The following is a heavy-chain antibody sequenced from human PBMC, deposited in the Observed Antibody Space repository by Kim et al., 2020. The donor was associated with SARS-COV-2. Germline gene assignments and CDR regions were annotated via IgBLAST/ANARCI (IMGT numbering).Heavy chain of an antibody. V-gene: IGHV4-31*01. CDR1: GGSISSGGYY. Sequence: SETLSLTCTVSGGSISSGGYYWSWIRQHPGKGLEWIGYIYYSGSTYYNPSLKSQVTISVDTSKNQFSLKLSSVTAADTAVYYCARVPSSTSFHPFDYWGQGTLVTVSS. CDR3: ARVPSSTSFHPFDY. J-gene: IGHJ4*02. CDR2: IYYSGST. D-gene: IGHD2-2*01.